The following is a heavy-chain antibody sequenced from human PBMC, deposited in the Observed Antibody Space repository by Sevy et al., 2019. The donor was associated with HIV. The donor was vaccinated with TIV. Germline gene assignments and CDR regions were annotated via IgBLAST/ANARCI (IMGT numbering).Heavy chain of an antibody. Sequence: GGSLRLSCVTSGFTFAVYALSWAARPQGRGRGWVSAMGGSADYTYYADSVKGRFTISRDNSKNTLYLQMNGLRAEDTAVYYCAKEVSEHSYSDYWGQGTLVTVSS. CDR1: GFTFAVYA. J-gene: IGHJ4*02. CDR2: MGGSADYT. CDR3: AKEVSEHSYSDY. D-gene: IGHD3-10*01. V-gene: IGHV3-23*01.